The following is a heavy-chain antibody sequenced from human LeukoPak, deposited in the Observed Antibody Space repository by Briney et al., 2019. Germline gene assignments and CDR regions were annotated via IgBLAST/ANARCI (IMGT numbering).Heavy chain of an antibody. CDR1: GFTFSSYA. CDR2: ISGSGGST. CDR3: AKGPTLSGSYYDGDY. Sequence: GGSLRLSCAASGFTFSSYAMSWVRQAPGKGLEWVSAISGSGGSTYYADSVKGRFTISRDNSKNTLYLQMNSLRAEDTAVYYCAKGPTLSGSYYDGDYWGQGTLVTVSS. J-gene: IGHJ4*02. D-gene: IGHD1-26*01. V-gene: IGHV3-23*01.